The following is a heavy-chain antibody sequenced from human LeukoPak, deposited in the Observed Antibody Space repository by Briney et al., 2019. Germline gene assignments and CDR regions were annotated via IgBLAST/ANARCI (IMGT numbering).Heavy chain of an antibody. J-gene: IGHJ5*02. D-gene: IGHD3-10*01. CDR3: ASGWGHRPRPSRSDP. V-gene: IGHV1-18*01. Sequence: GASVKVSCKTSGYTFINHGIGWVRQAPGQGLEWMGWISAYTGDTHYVQKFNDRVTMTIDTSMSTAYMELTSLRPDDTAFYYCASGWGHRPRPSRSDPWGQGTLVTVSS. CDR1: GYTFINHG. CDR2: ISAYTGDT.